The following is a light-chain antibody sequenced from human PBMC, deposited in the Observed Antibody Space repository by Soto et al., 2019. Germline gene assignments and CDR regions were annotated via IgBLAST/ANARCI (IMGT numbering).Light chain of an antibody. CDR1: QSISYF. CDR3: QHYDSSSPWT. Sequence: DIQMTQSPSTLSASIGDRVTITCRASQSISYFLAWYQQKPGKAPNLLIYDASSLESGAPSRFSGSGSGTQFTLPIYSLQPDDFATYYCQHYDSSSPWTFGQGTKV. CDR2: DAS. J-gene: IGKJ1*01. V-gene: IGKV1-5*01.